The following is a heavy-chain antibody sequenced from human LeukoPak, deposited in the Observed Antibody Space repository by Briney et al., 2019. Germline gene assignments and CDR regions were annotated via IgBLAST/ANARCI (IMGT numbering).Heavy chain of an antibody. D-gene: IGHD3-22*01. CDR2: MNPNSGNT. J-gene: IGHJ4*02. CDR3: ARGEGEYYYDNSGYYNY. V-gene: IGHV1-8*03. Sequence: ASVKVSCKASGYIFTGYYVHWVRQAPGQGLEWMGWMNPNSGNTGYAQKFQGRVTITRNTSISTAYMELSSLRSEDTAVYYCARGEGEYYYDNSGYYNYWGQGTLVTVSS. CDR1: GYIFTGYY.